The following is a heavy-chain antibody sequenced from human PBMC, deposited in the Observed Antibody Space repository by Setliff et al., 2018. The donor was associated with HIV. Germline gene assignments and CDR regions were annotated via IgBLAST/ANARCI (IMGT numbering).Heavy chain of an antibody. V-gene: IGHV1-8*02. CDR1: GYTFTSYD. D-gene: IGHD6-19*01. J-gene: IGHJ6*03. CDR3: ARGAWYTSGWHSSRYMDV. CDR2: VNPNSDNT. Sequence: ASVKVSCKASGYTFTSYDINWVRQATGQGLEWMGWVNPNSDNTGYAQKFQGRVTMTRNTSIRTVYMELSSLRSEDTAVYYCARGAWYTSGWHSSRYMDVWGKGSTVTVSS.